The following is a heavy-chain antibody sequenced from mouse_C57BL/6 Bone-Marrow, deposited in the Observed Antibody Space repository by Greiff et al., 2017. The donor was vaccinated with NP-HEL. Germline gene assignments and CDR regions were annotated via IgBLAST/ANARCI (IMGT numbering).Heavy chain of an antibody. CDR3: ARWDYGSNYYFDY. Sequence: EVKLMESGGDLVKPGGSPKLSCAASGFTFSSYGMSWVRQTPDKRLEWVATISSGGSYTYYPDSVKGRFTISRDNAKNTLYLQMSSLKSEDTAMYYCARWDYGSNYYFDYWGQGTTLTVSS. CDR2: ISSGGSYT. D-gene: IGHD1-1*01. CDR1: GFTFSSYG. V-gene: IGHV5-6*01. J-gene: IGHJ2*01.